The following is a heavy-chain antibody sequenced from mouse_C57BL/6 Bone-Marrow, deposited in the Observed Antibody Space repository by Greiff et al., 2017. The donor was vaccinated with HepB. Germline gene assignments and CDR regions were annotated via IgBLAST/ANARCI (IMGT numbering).Heavy chain of an antibody. V-gene: IGHV1-64*01. J-gene: IGHJ2*01. CDR2: IHPNSGST. Sequence: QVQLQQPGAELVKPGASVKLSCKASGYTFTSYWMHWVKQRPGQGLEWIGMIHPNSGSTNYNEKFKSKATLTVDKSSSTAYMQLSSLTSEDSAVYYCARAGMIKNYFDYWGQGTTLTVSS. CDR1: GYTFTSYW. D-gene: IGHD2-4*01. CDR3: ARAGMIKNYFDY.